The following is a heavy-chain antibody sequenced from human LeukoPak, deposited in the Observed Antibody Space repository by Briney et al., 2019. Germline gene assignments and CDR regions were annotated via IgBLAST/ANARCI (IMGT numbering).Heavy chain of an antibody. J-gene: IGHJ6*02. D-gene: IGHD5-24*01. CDR2: ISSSSSYI. CDR3: ARDTPTISYYYYGMDV. CDR1: GFTFSSYS. V-gene: IGHV3-21*01. Sequence: GGSLRLSCAASGFTFSSYSMNWVRQAPGKGLEWVSSISSSSSYIYYADSVKGRFTISRDNAKNSLYLQMNSLRAEDTAVYYCARDTPTISYYYYGMDVWGQGTTVTVSS.